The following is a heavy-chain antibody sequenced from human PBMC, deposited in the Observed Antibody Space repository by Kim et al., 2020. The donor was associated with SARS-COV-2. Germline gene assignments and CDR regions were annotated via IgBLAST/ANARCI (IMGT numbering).Heavy chain of an antibody. CDR2: ISTSGTT. Sequence: SETLSLTCTVSGGSISSGFFYWNWIRQPAGKGLEWIGRISTSGTTNYNPSLKSRVTISLDTSKNQFSLNLNSVTAADTAVYYCARDEKGVRGVAGTFWGQGTLVSVSS. CDR3: ARDEKGVRGVAGTF. J-gene: IGHJ4*02. D-gene: IGHD6-19*01. V-gene: IGHV4-61*02. CDR1: GGSISSGFFY.